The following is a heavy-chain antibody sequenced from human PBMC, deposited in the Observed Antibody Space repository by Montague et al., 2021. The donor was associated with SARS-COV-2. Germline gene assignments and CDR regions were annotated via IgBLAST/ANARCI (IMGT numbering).Heavy chain of an antibody. CDR1: GFSLSTSGVC. CDR2: IDRDDDK. D-gene: IGHD4-23*01. Sequence: PALVKPTQTLTLTCTFSGFSLSTSGVCVSWIRQPPGKALEWLTLIDRDDDKYYSTSLKTRLTISKDTSKNQVVLTMTNMDPVDTATYYCARSYGTTVVTRAFDYWGQGTLVTVSS. J-gene: IGHJ4*02. V-gene: IGHV2-70*01. CDR3: ARSYGTTVVTRAFDY.